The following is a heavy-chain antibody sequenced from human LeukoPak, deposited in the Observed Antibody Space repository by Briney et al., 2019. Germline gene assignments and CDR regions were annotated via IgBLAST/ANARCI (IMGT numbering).Heavy chain of an antibody. V-gene: IGHV3-30*02. CDR2: IRYDGSNK. Sequence: PGGSLRLSCAASGFTFSSYGMHWVRQAPGKGLEWVAFIRYDGSNKYYADSVKGRFTISRDNSKNTLYLQMNSLRAEDTAVYYCAKDYDSSGYYSDAFDIWGQGTMVTVSS. CDR1: GFTFSSYG. D-gene: IGHD3-22*01. J-gene: IGHJ3*02. CDR3: AKDYDSSGYYSDAFDI.